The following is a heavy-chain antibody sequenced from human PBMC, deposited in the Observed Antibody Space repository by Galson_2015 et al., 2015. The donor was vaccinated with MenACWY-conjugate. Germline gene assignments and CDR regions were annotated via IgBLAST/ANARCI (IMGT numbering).Heavy chain of an antibody. CDR1: GFSLTTTGVG. CDR2: IYWDDDK. V-gene: IGHV2-5*02. Sequence: PALVKPTQTLTLTCTFSGFSLTTTGVGVAWIRQPPGKALEWLALIYWDDDKRYRPSPRSRLTVTKDTSKNRVVLTMTNVDPVDTATYYCAHSGEYCRRTSCYYFDYWGQGAPVTVSS. J-gene: IGHJ4*02. CDR3: AHSGEYCRRTSCYYFDY. D-gene: IGHD2-2*01.